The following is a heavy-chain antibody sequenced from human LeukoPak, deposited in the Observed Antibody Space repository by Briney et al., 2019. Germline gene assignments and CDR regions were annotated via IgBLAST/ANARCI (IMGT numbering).Heavy chain of an antibody. CDR1: VGSFNGYY. J-gene: IGHJ4*02. CDR2: INYSGST. D-gene: IGHD6-19*01. Sequence: PSETLTLTCEVHVGSFNGYYWGWFRQPPGKGLEWIGEINYSGSTYCNPSLKSRVTISVDTSKNQFSLKVTSMTAADTAVYYCARSLLESVAGPFDYWSQGTLVTVSS. CDR3: ARSLLESVAGPFDY. V-gene: IGHV4-34*01.